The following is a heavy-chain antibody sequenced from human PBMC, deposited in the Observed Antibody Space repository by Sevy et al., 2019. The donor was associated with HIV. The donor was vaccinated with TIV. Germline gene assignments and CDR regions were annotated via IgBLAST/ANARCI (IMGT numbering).Heavy chain of an antibody. CDR1: GFTFSSYS. D-gene: IGHD5-12*01. J-gene: IGHJ4*02. CDR3: ARDDGYSYFDY. V-gene: IGHV3-48*02. Sequence: GGSLRLSCAASGFTFSSYSMNWVRQAPGKGLEGVSYFSSSSSTIYYADSVKGRFTISRDKAKNSRYLQMNSLRDEDTAVYYCARDDGYSYFDYWGQGTLVTVSS. CDR2: FSSSSSTI.